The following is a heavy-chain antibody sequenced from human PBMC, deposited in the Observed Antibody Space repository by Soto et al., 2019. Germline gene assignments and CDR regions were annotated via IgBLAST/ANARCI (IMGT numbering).Heavy chain of an antibody. CDR1: GFTFSSYA. V-gene: IGHV3-23*01. D-gene: IGHD1-26*01. CDR3: AKDRGVGATSSDY. J-gene: IGHJ4*02. Sequence: LSLTCAASGFTFSSYAMSWVRQAPGKGLEWVSAISGSGGSTYYADSVKGRFTISRDNSKNTLYLQMNSLRAEDTAVYYCAKDRGVGATSSDYWGQGTLVTVSS. CDR2: ISGSGGST.